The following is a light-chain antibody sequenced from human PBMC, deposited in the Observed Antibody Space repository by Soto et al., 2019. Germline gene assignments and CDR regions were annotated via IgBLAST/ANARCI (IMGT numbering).Light chain of an antibody. CDR2: AAS. V-gene: IGKV1-9*01. Sequence: DIQLTQSPSFLSASVGDRVTITCRASQGISSYLAWYQQKPGKAPKLLIYAASTLQSGVRSRFSVSGSGTEFTLTISSLQPEDFATYLCQQLNSCPLTLGGGTKVDIK. CDR1: QGISSY. J-gene: IGKJ4*01. CDR3: QQLNSCPLT.